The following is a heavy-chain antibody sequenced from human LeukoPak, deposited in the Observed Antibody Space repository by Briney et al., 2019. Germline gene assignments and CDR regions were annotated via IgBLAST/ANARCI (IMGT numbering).Heavy chain of an antibody. J-gene: IGHJ4*02. CDR1: GFTLRSYD. CDR2: TSGSGGNT. CDR3: AKEYSGYDFDY. D-gene: IGHD5-12*01. V-gene: IGHV3-23*01. Sequence: PGGSLRLSCAASGFTLRSYDMSWVRQAPGKGLGWVAATSGSGGNTYYADSVKGRFTISRDNSKNTLYLQMNSLRAEDTAVYYCAKEYSGYDFDYWGQGTLVTVSS.